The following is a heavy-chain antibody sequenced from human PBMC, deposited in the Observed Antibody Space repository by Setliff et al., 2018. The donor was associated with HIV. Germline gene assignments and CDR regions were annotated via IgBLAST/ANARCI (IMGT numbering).Heavy chain of an antibody. CDR2: ISSSSSYI. CDR1: GFTFSSYS. Sequence: LRLSCAASGFTFSSYSMNWVRQAPGKGLEWVSSISSSSSYIYYADSVKGRFTISRDNAKNSLYLQMNSLRAEDTAVYYCARVPYSSSWSFDYWGQGTLVTSPQ. J-gene: IGHJ4*02. V-gene: IGHV3-21*01. CDR3: ARVPYSSSWSFDY. D-gene: IGHD6-13*01.